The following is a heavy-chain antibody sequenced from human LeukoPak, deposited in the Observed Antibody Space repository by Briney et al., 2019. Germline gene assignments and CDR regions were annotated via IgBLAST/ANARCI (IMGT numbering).Heavy chain of an antibody. Sequence: GASVKVSCKASGGTFSNYGINWVRQAPGQGLEWMGGIIPIFGTANYAQKFQGRVTITADESTSTAYMEMSSLRSEDTAVYYCARSIAAAVYYFDYWGQGTLVTVSS. CDR3: ARSIAAAVYYFDY. D-gene: IGHD6-13*01. CDR1: GGTFSNYG. CDR2: IIPIFGTA. V-gene: IGHV1-69*01. J-gene: IGHJ4*02.